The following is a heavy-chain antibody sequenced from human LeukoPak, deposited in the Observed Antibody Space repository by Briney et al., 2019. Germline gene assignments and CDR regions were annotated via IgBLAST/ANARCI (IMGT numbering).Heavy chain of an antibody. D-gene: IGHD6-19*01. CDR3: ARPTSVAVAGTFDY. Sequence: GEPLKISCKGSGYSFTNYWIAWVRQLPGKGPEWSEIVYPGDSDTRYSPSFQGQVTISADKSIRNAYLQWSSLKASDTAMYYCARPTSVAVAGTFDYWGQGTLVTVSS. J-gene: IGHJ4*02. CDR2: VYPGDSDT. V-gene: IGHV5-51*01. CDR1: GYSFTNYW.